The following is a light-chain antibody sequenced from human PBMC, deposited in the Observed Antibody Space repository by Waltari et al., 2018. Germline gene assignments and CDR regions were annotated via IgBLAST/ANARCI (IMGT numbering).Light chain of an antibody. CDR1: TNDVGAYDL. J-gene: IGLJ2*01. CDR2: AVT. Sequence: QSALTQAASVSGSLGQSITISCTGTTNDVGAYDLVSWYQQHPGKAPRLLIYAVTERPSGVSNRFSGSKSGNTASLTISGLQAEDEADYHCCSYAGGRTYVVFGGGTKLTVL. CDR3: CSYAGGRTYVV. V-gene: IGLV2-23*02.